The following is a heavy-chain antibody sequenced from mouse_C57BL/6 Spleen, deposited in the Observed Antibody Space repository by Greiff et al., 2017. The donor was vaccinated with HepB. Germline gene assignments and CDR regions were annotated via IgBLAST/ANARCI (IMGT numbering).Heavy chain of an antibody. CDR2: IDPANGNT. V-gene: IGHV14-3*01. D-gene: IGHD1-1*01. Sequence: VQLQQSVAELVRPGASVKLSCTASGFNIKNTYMHWVKQRPEQGLEWIGRIDPANGNTKYAPKFQGKATITADTSSNTAYLQLSSLTSEDTAIYYCASRVYYYGSQLDYAMDYWGQGTSVTVSS. J-gene: IGHJ4*01. CDR1: GFNIKNTY. CDR3: ASRVYYYGSQLDYAMDY.